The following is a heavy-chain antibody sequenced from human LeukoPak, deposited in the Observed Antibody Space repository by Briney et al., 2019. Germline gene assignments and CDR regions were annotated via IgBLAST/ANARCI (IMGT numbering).Heavy chain of an antibody. Sequence: GESLRIPCKDSGHSFTSYWISWVRQMPGKGVEGMGRIDPSDSYTNYSPSFQGHVTISVDKSISTAYLQWSSLKASDSAMYYCARRGYYYYGMDVWGQGTTVTVSS. V-gene: IGHV5-10-1*01. CDR3: ARRGYYYYGMDV. D-gene: IGHD3-10*01. CDR1: GHSFTSYW. J-gene: IGHJ6*02. CDR2: IDPSDSYT.